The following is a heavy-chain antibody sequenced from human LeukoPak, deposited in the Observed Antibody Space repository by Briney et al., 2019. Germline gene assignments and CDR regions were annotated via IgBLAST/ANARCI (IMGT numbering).Heavy chain of an antibody. CDR2: ISGSGGST. CDR3: AKVPRAMVRGTSNYWYFDL. Sequence: GGSLRLSCAASGFTFSSYAMSWVRQAPGKGLEWVSAISGSGGSTYYADSVKGRFTISRDNSKNTLYLQMNSLRAEDTAVYYCAKVPRAMVRGTSNYWYFDLWGRGTLVTVSS. J-gene: IGHJ2*01. D-gene: IGHD3-10*01. CDR1: GFTFSSYA. V-gene: IGHV3-23*01.